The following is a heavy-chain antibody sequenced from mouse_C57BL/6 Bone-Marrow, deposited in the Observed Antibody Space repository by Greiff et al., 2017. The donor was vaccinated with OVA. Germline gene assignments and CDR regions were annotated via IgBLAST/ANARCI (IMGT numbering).Heavy chain of an antibody. Sequence: EVKLQESGPSLVRPSQTLSLTCTVTGFSINSDRYWIWIRQFPGNKLEYIGYTFYSGITYYNPSLESRTYITRDTSKNQFSLKLSSVTTEDTATYYCARGTTVVATDWYFDVWGTGTTVTVSS. CDR3: ARGTTVVATDWYFDV. J-gene: IGHJ1*03. D-gene: IGHD1-1*01. CDR2: TFYSGIT. V-gene: IGHV3-3*01. CDR1: GFSINSDRY.